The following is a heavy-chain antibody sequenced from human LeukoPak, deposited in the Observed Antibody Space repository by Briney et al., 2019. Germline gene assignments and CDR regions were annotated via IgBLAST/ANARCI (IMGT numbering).Heavy chain of an antibody. J-gene: IGHJ4*02. V-gene: IGHV3-23*01. Sequence: PGGSLRLSCAASGFTFSSYGMSWVRQAPGKGLEWVSAISGSGGSTYYADSVKGRFTISRDNSKNTLYLQMNSLRAEDTAVYYCADGGPTYYYDSSGYYREFDYWGQGTLVTVSS. CDR2: ISGSGGST. CDR1: GFTFSSYG. D-gene: IGHD3-22*01. CDR3: ADGGPTYYYDSSGYYREFDY.